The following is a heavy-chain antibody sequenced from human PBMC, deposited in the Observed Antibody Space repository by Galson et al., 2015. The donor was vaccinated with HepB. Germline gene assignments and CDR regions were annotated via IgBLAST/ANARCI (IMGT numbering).Heavy chain of an antibody. CDR3: ARGPTPLNYYYGMDV. CDR2: IYSGGST. V-gene: IGHV3-53*01. J-gene: IGHJ6*02. Sequence: SLRLSCAASGFTVSSNYMSWVRQAPGKGLEWVSVIYSGGSTYYADSVKGRFTISRDNSKNTLYLQMNSLRAEDTAVYYCARGPTPLNYYYGMDVWGQGTTVTVSS. D-gene: IGHD4-17*01. CDR1: GFTVSSNY.